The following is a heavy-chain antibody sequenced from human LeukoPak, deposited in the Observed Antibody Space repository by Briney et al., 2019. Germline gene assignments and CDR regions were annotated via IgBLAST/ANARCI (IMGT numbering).Heavy chain of an antibody. CDR1: GFTFSSYS. J-gene: IGHJ4*02. Sequence: KAGGSLRLSCAASGFTFSSYSMNWVRQAPGKGLECVSSISSSSSSIYYADSVKGRFTISRDNAKNPLYLQMHSLRAEDAAVYCCARDERTVATLSGGDYWGQGTLVTVSS. CDR2: ISSSSSSI. CDR3: ARDERTVATLSGGDY. D-gene: IGHD5-12*01. V-gene: IGHV3-21*01.